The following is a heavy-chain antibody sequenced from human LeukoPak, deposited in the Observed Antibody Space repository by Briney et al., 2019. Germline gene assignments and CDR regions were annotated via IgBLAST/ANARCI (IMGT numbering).Heavy chain of an antibody. D-gene: IGHD2-21*02. CDR1: GGSFSGYY. CDR3: ARVRGDPSIDY. Sequence: SETLSLTCAVYGGSFSGYYWSWIRQPPGKGLEWIGEINHSGSTNYNPSLKSQVTISADTSKNQFSLKLSSVTAADTAVYYCARVRGDPSIDYWGQGNLVTVSS. J-gene: IGHJ4*02. V-gene: IGHV4-34*01. CDR2: INHSGST.